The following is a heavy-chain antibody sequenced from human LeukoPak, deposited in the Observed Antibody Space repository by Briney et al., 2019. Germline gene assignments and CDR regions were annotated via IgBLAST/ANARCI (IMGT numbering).Heavy chain of an antibody. J-gene: IGHJ2*01. Sequence: KPSETLSLTCTVSGGSISSGDYYWSWIRQPPGKGLEWIGYIYYSGSTYYNPSLKSRVTISVDTSKNQFSLKLSSVTAAGTAVYYCARVLLWFGELLGNWYFDLWGRGTLVTVSS. V-gene: IGHV4-30-4*08. D-gene: IGHD3-10*01. CDR1: GGSISSGDYY. CDR3: ARVLLWFGELLGNWYFDL. CDR2: IYYSGST.